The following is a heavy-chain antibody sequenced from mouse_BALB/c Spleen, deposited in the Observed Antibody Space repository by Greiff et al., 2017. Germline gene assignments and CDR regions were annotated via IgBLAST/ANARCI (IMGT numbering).Heavy chain of an antibody. CDR2: ISSGGGST. D-gene: IGHD2-1*01. CDR1: GFAFSSYD. J-gene: IGHJ3*01. V-gene: IGHV5-12-1*01. CDR3: ARSNYGNYAFAD. Sequence: DVMLVESGGGLVKPGGSLKLSCAASGFAFSSYDMSWVRQTPEKRLEWVAYISSGGGSTYYPDTVKGRFTISRDNAKNTLYLQMSSLKSEDTAMYYCARSNYGNYAFADWGQGTRVTVSA.